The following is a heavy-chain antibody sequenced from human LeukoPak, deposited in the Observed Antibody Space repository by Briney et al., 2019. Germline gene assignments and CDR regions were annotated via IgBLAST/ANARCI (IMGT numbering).Heavy chain of an antibody. Sequence: ASVKVSCKASGYTFTGYYMHWVRQAPGQGLEWVGWINPNSGGTNYAQKFQGRVTMTRDMSISTAYMELSRLRSDDTAVYYCARVREDYGDYPLEGAFDIWGQGTMVTVSS. D-gene: IGHD4-17*01. V-gene: IGHV1-2*02. J-gene: IGHJ3*02. CDR2: INPNSGGT. CDR3: ARVREDYGDYPLEGAFDI. CDR1: GYTFTGYY.